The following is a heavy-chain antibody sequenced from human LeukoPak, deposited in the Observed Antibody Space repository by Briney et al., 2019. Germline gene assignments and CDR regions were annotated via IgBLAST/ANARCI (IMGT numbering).Heavy chain of an antibody. CDR1: GGSISSYY. V-gene: IGHV4-59*12. Sequence: SETLSLTCTVSGGSISSYYWNWIRQPPGKGLEWIGYIYCSGTTNYNPSLKSRVSMSVDTSKNQFSLKLSSVTAADTAVYYCARDRGLRHFDYWGQGTLVTVSS. CDR2: IYCSGTT. J-gene: IGHJ4*02. D-gene: IGHD3-10*01. CDR3: ARDRGLRHFDY.